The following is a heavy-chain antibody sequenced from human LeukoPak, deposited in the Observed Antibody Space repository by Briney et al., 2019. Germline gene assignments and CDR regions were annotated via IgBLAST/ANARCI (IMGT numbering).Heavy chain of an antibody. V-gene: IGHV4-4*02. CDR1: GGSISNNNW. J-gene: IGHJ2*01. D-gene: IGHD6-13*01. CDR2: INHSGST. CDR3: ARVSSSWYQDWYFDL. Sequence: SGTLSLTCAVSGGSISNNNWWSWVRQPPGKGLEWIGEINHSGSTNYNPSLKSRVTISVDTSKNQFSLKLSSVTAADTAVYYCARVSSSWYQDWYFDLWGRGTLVTVSS.